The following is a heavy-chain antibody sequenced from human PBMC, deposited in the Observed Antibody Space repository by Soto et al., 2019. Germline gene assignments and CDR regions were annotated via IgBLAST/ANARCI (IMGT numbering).Heavy chain of an antibody. CDR3: ARGGDIDFWSGYSREYSYYGMDV. V-gene: IGHV1-18*01. CDR1: GYSFPSYG. Sequence: ASVKVSGKAFGYSFPSYGITCVRQAPGQILEWMGWVSGYNRNTNYAQKFQDRVTMTTDTSTSTAYMELRSLRSDDTAVYYCARGGDIDFWSGYSREYSYYGMDVWGQGTTVTVS. CDR2: VSGYNRNT. D-gene: IGHD3-3*01. J-gene: IGHJ6*02.